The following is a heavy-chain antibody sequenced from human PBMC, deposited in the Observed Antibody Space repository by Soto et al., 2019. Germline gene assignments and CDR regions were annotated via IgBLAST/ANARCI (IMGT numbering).Heavy chain of an antibody. CDR1: SDSISSTKW. CDR3: ARSWNDYLFY. CDR2: IYPSGST. D-gene: IGHD4-17*01. V-gene: IGHV4-4*02. J-gene: IGHJ4*02. Sequence: QVLLQESGPGLVKSSETLSLTCAVSSDSISSTKWWSWVRQSPGKGLEWIGEIYPSGSTNYNPSLKSRVTISEDRSKNQFSLKLTSVTAADTAVSYCARSWNDYLFYWGQGTLVTVSS.